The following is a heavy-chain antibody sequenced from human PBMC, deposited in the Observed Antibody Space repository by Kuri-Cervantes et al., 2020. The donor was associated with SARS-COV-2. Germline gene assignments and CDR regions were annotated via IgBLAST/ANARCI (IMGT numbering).Heavy chain of an antibody. V-gene: IGHV1-2*04. D-gene: IGHD2-15*01. CDR2: INPNSGGT. J-gene: IGHJ3*02. CDR1: GYTFTGYY. CDR3: ARGVHRSGGSCLEGAFDI. Sequence: ASVKVSCKASGYTFTGYYMHWVRQAPGQGLEWMGWINPNSGGTNYAQRFQGWVTMTRDTSISTAYMELSRLRSDDTAVYYCARGVHRSGGSCLEGAFDIWGQGTMVTVSS.